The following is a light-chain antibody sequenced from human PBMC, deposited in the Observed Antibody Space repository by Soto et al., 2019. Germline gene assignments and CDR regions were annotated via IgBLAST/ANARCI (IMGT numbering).Light chain of an antibody. Sequence: QSVLTQPPSVSAAPGQKVTISCSGSSSNIGGNSVSWYQQLPGTAPKLLIYDDNKRPSGIPDRFSGSKSGTSATLGITGFQTGEEAHYSSGSWDSSLSAYVFGTGTKVTV. CDR2: DDN. V-gene: IGLV1-51*01. CDR3: GSWDSSLSAYV. CDR1: SSNIGGNS. J-gene: IGLJ1*01.